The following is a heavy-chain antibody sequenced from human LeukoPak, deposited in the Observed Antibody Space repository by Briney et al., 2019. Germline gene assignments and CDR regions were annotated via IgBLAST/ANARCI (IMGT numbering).Heavy chain of an antibody. D-gene: IGHD2-15*01. V-gene: IGHV5-51*01. CDR1: GYSFSSYW. CDR3: ARPAGVLLSKTNWFDP. CDR2: IYPGDSET. Sequence: GESLKISCKGSGYSFSSYWIAWVRQMPGKGLEWMGIIYPGDSETKYSPPFQGQVTISADKSISTAYLQWSSLKASDTAIYYCARPAGVLLSKTNWFDPWGQGTLVTVSS. J-gene: IGHJ5*02.